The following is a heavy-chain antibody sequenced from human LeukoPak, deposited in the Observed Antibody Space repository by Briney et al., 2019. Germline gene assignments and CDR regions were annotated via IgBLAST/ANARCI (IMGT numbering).Heavy chain of an antibody. CDR1: GGSISSYY. D-gene: IGHD7-27*01. CDR3: ARPTGDSDAFDI. J-gene: IGHJ3*02. Sequence: SETLSLTCTVSGGSISSYYWSWIRQPPGKELEWIGYIYYSGSTNYSPSLKSRVTISVDTSKNQFSLKLSSVTAADTAVYYCARPTGDSDAFDIWGQGTMVTVSS. CDR2: IYYSGST. V-gene: IGHV4-59*08.